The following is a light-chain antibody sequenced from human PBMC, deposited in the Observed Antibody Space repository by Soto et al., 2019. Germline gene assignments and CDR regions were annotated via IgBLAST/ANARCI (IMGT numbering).Light chain of an antibody. J-gene: IGKJ5*01. Sequence: EIVLTQSPATLSLSPGERATRSCRASQSVGSSLAWYQQKPGQAPRLLIYDASNRDTGIPARFSGSGSGTDFTLTISRLEPEDFAVYYCQQRRNWPQGITFGQGTRLEIK. CDR2: DAS. CDR1: QSVGSS. V-gene: IGKV3-11*01. CDR3: QQRRNWPQGIT.